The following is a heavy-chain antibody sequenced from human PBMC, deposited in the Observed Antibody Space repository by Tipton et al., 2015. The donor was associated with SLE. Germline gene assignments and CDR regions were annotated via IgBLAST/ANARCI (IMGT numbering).Heavy chain of an antibody. CDR2: ISWNTANI. CDR1: GFMFDDYT. D-gene: IGHD3-16*02. V-gene: IGHV3-9*01. CDR3: SGELSPRDGFDI. Sequence: SLRLSCAASGFMFDDYTMHWVRQAPGRGLEWVAGISWNTANIAYADSVKGRFAISRDNSKNTLYLQMNSLRAEDTAVYYCSGELSPRDGFDIWGQGTMVTVSS. J-gene: IGHJ3*02.